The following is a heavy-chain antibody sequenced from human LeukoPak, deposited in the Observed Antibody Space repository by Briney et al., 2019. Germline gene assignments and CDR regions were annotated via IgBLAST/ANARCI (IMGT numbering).Heavy chain of an antibody. Sequence: GRSLRLSCAASGFTFSNYAMHWVRQAPGKGLEWVAVISFDGSNKYYADSVKGRFTISRDNSKNTLHLQMNSLGAEDTAVYYCAREVRYRYFDYWGQGTLVTVSS. CDR1: GFTFSNYA. J-gene: IGHJ4*02. V-gene: IGHV3-30-3*01. CDR2: ISFDGSNK. CDR3: AREVRYRYFDY. D-gene: IGHD2-2*01.